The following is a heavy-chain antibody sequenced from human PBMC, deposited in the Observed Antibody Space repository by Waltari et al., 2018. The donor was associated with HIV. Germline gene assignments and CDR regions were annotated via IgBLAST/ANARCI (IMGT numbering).Heavy chain of an antibody. Sequence: EVQVVESGGGLVQPGGTLRLSCAASGFTFSSSWMHWVRQFPGMGLGWVSRINTDGSSTSYADSLEGRCTISRDNAKNTLFLQLYRLRAEDTAVYYCATSVESYDFWSGAYYFDYWGQGTLVTVSS. CDR1: GFTFSSSW. CDR2: INTDGSST. V-gene: IGHV3-74*01. D-gene: IGHD3-3*01. CDR3: ATSVESYDFWSGAYYFDY. J-gene: IGHJ4*02.